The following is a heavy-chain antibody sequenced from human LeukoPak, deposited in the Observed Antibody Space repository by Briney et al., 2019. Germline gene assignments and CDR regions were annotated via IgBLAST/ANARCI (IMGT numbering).Heavy chain of an antibody. Sequence: ASVKVSCKASGCTFTSYYMHWVRQAPGQGLEWMGIINPSGGSTSYAQKFQGRVTMTRDMSTSTVYMELSSLRSEDTAVYYCARDNYYYYMDVWGKGTTVTVSS. J-gene: IGHJ6*03. CDR2: INPSGGST. CDR3: ARDNYYYYMDV. V-gene: IGHV1-46*01. CDR1: GCTFTSYY.